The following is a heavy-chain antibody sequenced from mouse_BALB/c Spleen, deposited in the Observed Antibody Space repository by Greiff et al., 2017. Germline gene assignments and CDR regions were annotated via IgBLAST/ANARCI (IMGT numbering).Heavy chain of an antibody. Sequence: VQLQQSGAELMKPGASVKISCKATGYTFSSYWIEWVKQRPGHGLEWIGEILPGSGSTNYNEKFKSKATLTVDKSSSTAYMQLSSLTSEDSAVYYCAARGGNWYFDYWGQGTTLTVSS. D-gene: IGHD2-1*01. J-gene: IGHJ2*01. CDR2: ILPGSGST. V-gene: IGHV1-9*01. CDR3: AARGGNWYFDY. CDR1: GYTFSSYW.